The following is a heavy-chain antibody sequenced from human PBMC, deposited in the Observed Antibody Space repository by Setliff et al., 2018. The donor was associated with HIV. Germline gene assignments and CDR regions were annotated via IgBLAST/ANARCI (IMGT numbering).Heavy chain of an antibody. J-gene: IGHJ4*02. CDR2: INVDGSSI. CDR3: ARLPQDVRSSIDF. V-gene: IGHV3-74*01. Sequence: LRLSWSPSGFTFTDYWMHWVRQVPGQGLVWVSRINVDGSSISYADSVKGRFTISRDNAKNTLFLQMNSLRAEDTAVYYCARLPQDVRSSIDFWGQGTLVTVSS. CDR1: GFTFTDYW. D-gene: IGHD6-6*01.